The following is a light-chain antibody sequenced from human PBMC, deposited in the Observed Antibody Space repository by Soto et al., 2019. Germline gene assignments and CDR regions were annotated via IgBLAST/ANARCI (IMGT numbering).Light chain of an antibody. CDR1: SRNVCGYNY. V-gene: IGLV2-14*01. Sequence: SALAQRASVSGTPGQTITISCTGTSRNVCGYNYVAWDQQHPCKAPKFMIYEVSKRPSGVSNRVSGTKSGNTASLTISGLQAEDEADYYCSSYTSSSTPYVFGTGTKVTVL. J-gene: IGLJ1*01. CDR3: SSYTSSSTPYV. CDR2: EVS.